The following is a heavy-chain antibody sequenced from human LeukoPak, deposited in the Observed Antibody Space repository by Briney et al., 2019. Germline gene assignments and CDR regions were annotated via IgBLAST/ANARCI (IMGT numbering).Heavy chain of an antibody. CDR2: INHSGST. CDR3: ARGSSRYCSGGSCPWGY. D-gene: IGHD2-15*01. J-gene: IGHJ4*02. V-gene: IGHV4-34*01. CDR1: GGSFSGYY. Sequence: PSETLSLTCAVYGGSFSGYYWSWIRQPPGKGLEWIGEINHSGSTNYNPSLKSRVTISVDTSKNQFSLKLSSVTAADTAVYYCARGSSRYCSGGSCPWGYWGQGTLVTVSS.